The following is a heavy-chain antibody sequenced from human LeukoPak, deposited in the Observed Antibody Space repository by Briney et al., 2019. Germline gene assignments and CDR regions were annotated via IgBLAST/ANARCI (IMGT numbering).Heavy chain of an antibody. CDR3: ARVEDGYNYDYFDY. J-gene: IGHJ4*02. CDR2: ISSSGSPI. Sequence: GGSLRLSCAASGFTFSDYYMSWIRQAPGKGLEWVSYISSSGSPIYYADSVKGRFTISRDNAKNSLYLQMNSLRAEDTAVYYCARVEDGYNYDYFDYWGQGTLVTVSS. V-gene: IGHV3-11*01. CDR1: GFTFSDYY. D-gene: IGHD5-24*01.